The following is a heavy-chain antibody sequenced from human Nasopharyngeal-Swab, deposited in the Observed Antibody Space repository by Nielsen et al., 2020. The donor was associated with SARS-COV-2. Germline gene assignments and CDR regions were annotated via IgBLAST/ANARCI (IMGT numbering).Heavy chain of an antibody. J-gene: IGHJ4*02. D-gene: IGHD6-19*01. CDR2: IKEDGSEK. CDR3: ARDSSSGWYRPFDY. V-gene: IGHV3-7*03. Sequence: GGSLRLSCAASGFTFTTYWMTWARQAPGKGLEWVANIKEDGSEKNYVDPVKGRFTISRDNAKNSLYLQMNSLRAEDTAVYYCARDSSSGWYRPFDYWGQGTLVTVSS. CDR1: GFTFTTYW.